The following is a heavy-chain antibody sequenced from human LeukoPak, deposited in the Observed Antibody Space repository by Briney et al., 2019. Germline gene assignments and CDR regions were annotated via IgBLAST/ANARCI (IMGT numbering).Heavy chain of an antibody. D-gene: IGHD1-26*01. CDR1: GGSISSGDYY. CDR2: IYYSGNT. V-gene: IGHV4-30-4*01. Sequence: SETLSLTCTVSGGSISSGDYYWSWIRQPPGKGLEWIGYIYYSGNTYYNPSLKSRVTISVDTSKNQFSLKLNSVTAADTAVYYCARDSSYYFSAGRGAIDYWGQGTLVTVSS. J-gene: IGHJ4*02. CDR3: ARDSSYYFSAGRGAIDY.